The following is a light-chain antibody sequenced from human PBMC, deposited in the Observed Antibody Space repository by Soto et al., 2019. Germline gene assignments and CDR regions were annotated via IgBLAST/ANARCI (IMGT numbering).Light chain of an antibody. CDR3: HQYDKAPQT. V-gene: IGKV3-20*01. CDR1: RSFASSY. J-gene: IGKJ2*01. Sequence: EIVLTQSPVTLSLSPGERATLSCRASRSFASSYLGWYQQKPGQAPRLLLYAASTRATGIPDRFSGSGSATDFTLTISRLEPEDSAVYYCHQYDKAPQTFGQGTKVEIK. CDR2: AAS.